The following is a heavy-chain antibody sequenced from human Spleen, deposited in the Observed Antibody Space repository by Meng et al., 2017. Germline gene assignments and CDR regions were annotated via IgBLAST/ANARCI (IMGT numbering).Heavy chain of an antibody. V-gene: IGHV4-34*01. J-gene: IGHJ5*02. CDR1: GGSFSGYY. CDR3: VRSSGWVRTGFDP. CDR2: INHSGST. Sequence: QVQLQQWGAGLFKPSETLSLTCGVYGGSFSGYYWTWIRQPPGKGLEWIGEINHSGSTNYNPSLKSRVTISVDTSKNQFSLKLTSVTAADTAVYYCVRSSGWVRTGFDPWGQGTLVTVSS. D-gene: IGHD6-19*01.